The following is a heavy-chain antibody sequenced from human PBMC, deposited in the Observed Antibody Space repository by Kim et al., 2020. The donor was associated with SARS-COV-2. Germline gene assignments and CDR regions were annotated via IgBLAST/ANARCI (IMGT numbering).Heavy chain of an antibody. V-gene: IGHV3-9*01. Sequence: GGSLRLSCAASGFTFDDYAMHWVRQAPGKGLEWVSGISWNSGSIGYADSVKGRFTISRDNAKNSLYLQMNSLRAEDTALYYCAKSSVLGIAVWDYWGQGTLVTVSS. D-gene: IGHD6-19*01. J-gene: IGHJ4*02. CDR3: AKSSVLGIAVWDY. CDR1: GFTFDDYA. CDR2: ISWNSGSI.